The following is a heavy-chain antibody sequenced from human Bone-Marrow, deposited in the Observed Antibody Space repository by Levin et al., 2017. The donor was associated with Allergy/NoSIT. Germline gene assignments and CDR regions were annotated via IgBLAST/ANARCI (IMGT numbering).Heavy chain of an antibody. CDR1: GFRFSSYA. V-gene: IGHV3-23*01. D-gene: IGHD3-22*01. Sequence: SCAASGFRFSSYAMGWVRQAPGEGLEWFSAITGSGDDTYHADSVKGRFTISRDNSKNTLYLQMNSLRAEDTAVYYCTKGSSVSRPYYFDFWGQGALVTVSS. CDR2: ITGSGDDT. J-gene: IGHJ4*02. CDR3: TKGSSVSRPYYFDF.